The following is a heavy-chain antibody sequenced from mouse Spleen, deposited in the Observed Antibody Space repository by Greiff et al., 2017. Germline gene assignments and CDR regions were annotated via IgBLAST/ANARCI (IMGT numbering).Heavy chain of an antibody. Sequence: EVKLMESGGGLVKPGGSLKLSCAASGFTFSSYAMSWVRQTPEKRLEWVASISSGGSTYYPDSVKGRFTISRDNARNILYLQMSSLRSEDTAMYYCARDYYGSSDYYAMDYWGQGTSVTVSS. D-gene: IGHD1-1*01. J-gene: IGHJ4*01. CDR3: ARDYYGSSDYYAMDY. CDR2: ISSGGST. V-gene: IGHV5-6-5*01. CDR1: GFTFSSYA.